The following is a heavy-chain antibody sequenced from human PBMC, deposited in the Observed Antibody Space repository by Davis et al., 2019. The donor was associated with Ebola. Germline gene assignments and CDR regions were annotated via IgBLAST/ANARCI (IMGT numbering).Heavy chain of an antibody. J-gene: IGHJ4*02. V-gene: IGHV3-30*02. CDR1: GFSFSSSG. CDR2: IRHDVSTP. Sequence: GESLKISCAASGFSFSSSGMHWVRQAPGKGLEWVALIRHDVSTPYYADSVKGQFTISRDNSNNALWLQMNSLRAEDTAVYYCAKMGGYSSLLHYWGQGTPVTVSS. CDR3: AKMGGYSSLLHY. D-gene: IGHD1-26*01.